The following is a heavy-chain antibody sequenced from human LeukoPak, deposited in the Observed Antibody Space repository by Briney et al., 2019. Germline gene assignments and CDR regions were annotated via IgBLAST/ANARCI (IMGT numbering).Heavy chain of an antibody. V-gene: IGHV4-34*01. D-gene: IGHD4-23*01. CDR1: GGSFSGYY. Sequence: SETLSLTCAVYGGSFSGYYWSWIRQPPEKGLEWIGANNHSGSTNYNPSLKSRVTISVDTSKNQFSLRRSSVTAADTAVYYCARGGYGGFLDPWGQGTLVTVSS. CDR2: NNHSGST. J-gene: IGHJ5*02. CDR3: ARGGYGGFLDP.